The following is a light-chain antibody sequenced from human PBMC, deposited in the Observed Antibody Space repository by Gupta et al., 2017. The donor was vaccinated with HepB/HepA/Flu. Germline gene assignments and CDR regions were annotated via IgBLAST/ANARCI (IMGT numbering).Light chain of an antibody. CDR2: VVN. CDR1: TSDIGLYDF. CDR3: CSYESNSTYV. Sequence: ALTPPAPVSASPGQAITISCTGTTSDIGLYDFVSWYQQNPGEAPRLIIFVVNNRPPGVSGRFSGSKSGKTASLTISGLQAEDEGDYYCCSYESNSTYVFGTGTKVTVV. J-gene: IGLJ1*01. V-gene: IGLV2-14*03.